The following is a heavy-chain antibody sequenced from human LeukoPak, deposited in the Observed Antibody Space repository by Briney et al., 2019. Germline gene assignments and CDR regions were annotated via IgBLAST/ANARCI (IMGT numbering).Heavy chain of an antibody. Sequence: ASVKVSCKASGYTFTSYGISWVRQAPGQGLEWMGWISAYNGNTNYAQKLQGRVTMTTDTSTSTAYMELRSLRSDDTAVYYCARTYYYDSSGYYFDYWGQGTLVTVSS. V-gene: IGHV1-18*01. D-gene: IGHD3-22*01. CDR2: ISAYNGNT. CDR1: GYTFTSYG. CDR3: ARTYYYDSSGYYFDY. J-gene: IGHJ4*02.